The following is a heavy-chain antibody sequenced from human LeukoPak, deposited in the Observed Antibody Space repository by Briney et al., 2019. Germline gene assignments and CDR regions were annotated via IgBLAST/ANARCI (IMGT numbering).Heavy chain of an antibody. V-gene: IGHV3-48*02. J-gene: IGHJ4*02. CDR1: GFAFSSYR. CDR2: ISSTGGTT. Sequence: GRSLRLSCVASGFAFSSYRMNWVRQAPGQGLEWISYISSTGGTTYYADSVWGRFTVSRDNAKNSLCLQMNSLRDEDTAAYYCASAVGDGGYRGQGTLVTVSS. CDR3: ASAVGDGGY. D-gene: IGHD3-10*01.